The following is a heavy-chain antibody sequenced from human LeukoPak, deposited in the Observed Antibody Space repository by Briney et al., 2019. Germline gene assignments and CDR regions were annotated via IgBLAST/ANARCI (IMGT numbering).Heavy chain of an antibody. CDR1: GYSFTSYW. CDR3: ARRYYGSGSYYNWFDP. CDR2: IYPGDSDT. V-gene: IGHV5-51*01. D-gene: IGHD3-10*01. J-gene: IGHJ5*02. Sequence: GESLKISCKGSGYSFTSYWIGWVRQMPGKGLEWMGIIYPGDSDTRYSPSFQGQVTISADKSTSTAYLQWSSLKASDTAMYYCARRYYGSGSYYNWFDPWGQGTLVTVSS.